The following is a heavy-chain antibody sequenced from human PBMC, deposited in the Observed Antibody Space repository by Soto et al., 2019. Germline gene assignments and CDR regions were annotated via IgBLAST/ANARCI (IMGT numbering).Heavy chain of an antibody. D-gene: IGHD2-21*02. CDR2: IYSGGST. V-gene: IGHV3-66*01. Sequence: EVQLVESGGGLVQPGGSLRLSCAASGFTVSSNYMSWVRQAPGKGLAWVAVIYSGGSTYYADSVKGRFTISRDNSKSTLYLQMNSLRAAVTAMYYCASAGNCYICGWFDPWGQRAQVTVP. CDR1: GFTVSSNY. J-gene: IGHJ5*02. CDR3: ASAGNCYICGWFDP.